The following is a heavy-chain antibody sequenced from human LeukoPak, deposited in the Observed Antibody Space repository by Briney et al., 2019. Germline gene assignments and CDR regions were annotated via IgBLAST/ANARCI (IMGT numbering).Heavy chain of an antibody. Sequence: PGGSLRLSCAASGFTFSSYAMHWVRQAPGKGLGYVSAISSNGGSTFYANSVKGRFTISRDTSKNTLYLQMGSLRADDMAVYYCVRVSGSYGYWGQGTLVTVSS. J-gene: IGHJ4*02. CDR1: GFTFSSYA. V-gene: IGHV3-64*01. CDR3: VRVSGSYGY. D-gene: IGHD1-26*01. CDR2: ISSNGGST.